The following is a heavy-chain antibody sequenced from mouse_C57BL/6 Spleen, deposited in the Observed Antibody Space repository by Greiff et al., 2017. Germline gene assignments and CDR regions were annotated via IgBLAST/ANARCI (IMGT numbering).Heavy chain of an antibody. Sequence: VQLVESGAELVRPGTSVKVSCKASGYAFTNYLIEWVKQRPGQGLEWIGVINPGSGGTNYNEKFKGKATLTADKSSSTAYMQLSSLTSEDSAVYFCARNFDVWGTGTTVTVSS. CDR2: INPGSGGT. V-gene: IGHV1-54*01. CDR1: GYAFTNYL. CDR3: ARNFDV. J-gene: IGHJ1*03.